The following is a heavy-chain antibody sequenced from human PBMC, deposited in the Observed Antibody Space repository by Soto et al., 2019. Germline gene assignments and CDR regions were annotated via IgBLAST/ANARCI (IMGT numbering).Heavy chain of an antibody. CDR3: AAHSGYEGFFDY. J-gene: IGHJ4*02. CDR2: IIPIIDIA. D-gene: IGHD5-12*01. V-gene: IGHV1-69*02. CDR1: GGSFNSYS. Sequence: QVRLVQSGAEVKKPGSSVKVSCQASGGSFNSYSFSWVRQAPGQGLEWMGRIIPIIDIANYAQKFQGRVTTTADRSTSTAYMELSSLGSEDTAVYYCAAHSGYEGFFDYWGQGTLVTVSS.